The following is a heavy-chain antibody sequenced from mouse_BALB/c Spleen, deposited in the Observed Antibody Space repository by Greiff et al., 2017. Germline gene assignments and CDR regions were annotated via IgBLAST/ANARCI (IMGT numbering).Heavy chain of an antibody. J-gene: IGHJ2*01. CDR2: ISSGGSYT. D-gene: IGHD2-3*01. CDR1: GFTFSSYA. V-gene: IGHV5-9-3*01. Sequence: EVKVVESGGGLVKPGGSLKLSCAASGFTFSSYAMSWVRQTPEKRLEWVATISSGGSYTYYPDSVKGRFTISRDNAKNTLYLQMSSLRSEDTAMYYCARQNDGYCFDYWGQGTTLTVSS. CDR3: ARQNDGYCFDY.